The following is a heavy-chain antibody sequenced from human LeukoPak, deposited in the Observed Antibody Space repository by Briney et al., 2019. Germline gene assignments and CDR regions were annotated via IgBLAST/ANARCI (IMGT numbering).Heavy chain of an antibody. Sequence: PSQTLSLTCTVSGGSISSGSYYWSWIRQPPGKGLEWIGYIYYSGSTNYNPSLKSRVTISVDTSKNQFSLKLSSVTAADTAVYYCARVAAAADTVSGMDVWGQGTTVTVSS. CDR3: ARVAAAADTVSGMDV. CDR1: GGSISSGSYY. V-gene: IGHV4-61*01. J-gene: IGHJ6*02. CDR2: IYYSGST. D-gene: IGHD6-13*01.